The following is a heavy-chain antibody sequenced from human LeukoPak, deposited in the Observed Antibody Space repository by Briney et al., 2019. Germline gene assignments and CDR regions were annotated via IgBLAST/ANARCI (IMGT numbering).Heavy chain of an antibody. V-gene: IGHV1-18*01. CDR3: ARSFGESYFDY. Sequence: ASVKVSCKASGYTFASYGISWVRQAPGQGLEWMGWISAYDGNTNYAQKLQGRVTMTTDASTSTAYMELSSLRSEDTAVYYCARSFGESYFDYWGQGILVTVSS. D-gene: IGHD3-10*01. J-gene: IGHJ4*02. CDR1: GYTFASYG. CDR2: ISAYDGNT.